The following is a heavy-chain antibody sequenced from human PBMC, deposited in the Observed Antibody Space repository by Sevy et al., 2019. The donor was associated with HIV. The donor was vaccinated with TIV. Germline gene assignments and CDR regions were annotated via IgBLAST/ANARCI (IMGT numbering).Heavy chain of an antibody. CDR3: ARGGRVFYYYGLDV. D-gene: IGHD3-16*01. CDR1: GFDVYSDD. V-gene: IGHV3-53*01. Sequence: GGSLRLSCAVSGFDVYSDDMTWVRQAPGKGLESVSVIYSDGTTYYADSVRGRFTVSRDSSKHTVSLQMNSLRVEDTAVYYCARGGRVFYYYGLDVWGQGTTVTVSS. CDR2: IYSDGTT. J-gene: IGHJ6*02.